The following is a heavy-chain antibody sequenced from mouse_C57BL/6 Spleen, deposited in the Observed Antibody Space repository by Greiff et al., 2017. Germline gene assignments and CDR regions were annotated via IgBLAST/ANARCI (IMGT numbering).Heavy chain of an antibody. D-gene: IGHD1-1*01. J-gene: IGHJ2*01. CDR3: ARWDYGSSPLDY. CDR2: INPYNGDT. Sequence: VQLQQSGPELVKPGDSVKISCKASGYSFTGYFMNWVMQSHGKSLEWIGRINPYNGDTFYNQKFKGKATLTVDKSSSTAHMELRSLTSEDSAVYYCARWDYGSSPLDYWGQGTTLTVSS. V-gene: IGHV1-20*01. CDR1: GYSFTGYF.